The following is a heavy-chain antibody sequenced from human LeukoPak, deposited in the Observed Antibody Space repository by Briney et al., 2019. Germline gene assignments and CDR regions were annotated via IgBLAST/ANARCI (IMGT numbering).Heavy chain of an antibody. Sequence: PGRSLRLSCAASGFTFSSYGMHWVRQAPGKGLEWVAVIWYDGSNKYYADSVKGRFTISRDNSKNTLYLQMNSLRAEDTAAYYCARDTRETPFDYWGQGTLVTVSS. CDR2: IWYDGSNK. D-gene: IGHD5-24*01. J-gene: IGHJ4*02. CDR1: GFTFSSYG. V-gene: IGHV3-33*01. CDR3: ARDTRETPFDY.